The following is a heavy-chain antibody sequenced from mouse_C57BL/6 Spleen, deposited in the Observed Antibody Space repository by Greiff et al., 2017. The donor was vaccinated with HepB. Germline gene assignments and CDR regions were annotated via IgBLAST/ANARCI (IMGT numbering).Heavy chain of an antibody. CDR3: TAINPFAY. CDR2: IRLKSDNYAT. V-gene: IGHV6-3*01. CDR1: GFTFSNYW. J-gene: IGHJ3*01. Sequence: EVKLMESGGGLVQPGGSMKLSCVASGFTFSNYWMNWVRQSPEKGLEWVAQIRLKSDNYATHYAESVKGRFTISRDDSKSSVYLQMNNLRAEDTGIYYCTAINPFAYWGQGTLVTVSA. D-gene: IGHD1-1*01.